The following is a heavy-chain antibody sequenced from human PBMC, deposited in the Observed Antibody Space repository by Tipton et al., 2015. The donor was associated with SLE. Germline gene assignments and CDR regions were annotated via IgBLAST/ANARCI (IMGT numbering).Heavy chain of an antibody. CDR3: AKCVKTTDFYLDS. Sequence: SLRLSCATSGFTFSSYALSWVRRAPGKGLEWVSAISGGGGSTYYADFVKGRFSISIDKSKKTLFLQMNSLRVDDTATYYCAKCVKTTDFYLDSWGQGTLVAVSS. CDR1: GFTFSSYA. V-gene: IGHV3-23*01. CDR2: ISGGGGST. D-gene: IGHD1/OR15-1a*01. J-gene: IGHJ4*02.